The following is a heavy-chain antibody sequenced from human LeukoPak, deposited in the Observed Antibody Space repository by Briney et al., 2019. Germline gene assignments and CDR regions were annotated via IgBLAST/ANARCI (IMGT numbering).Heavy chain of an antibody. CDR3: ARGRTGARRDFDY. V-gene: IGHV1-3*01. D-gene: IGHD1-14*01. CDR1: GYTFSRYA. Sequence: ASVKVSCKASGYTFSRYAMHWVRQAPGQRLEWMGWINAGNGNTKYSQKFQGRVTITRNTSISTAYMELSSLRSEDTAVYYCARGRTGARRDFDYWGQGTLVTVSS. CDR2: INAGNGNT. J-gene: IGHJ4*02.